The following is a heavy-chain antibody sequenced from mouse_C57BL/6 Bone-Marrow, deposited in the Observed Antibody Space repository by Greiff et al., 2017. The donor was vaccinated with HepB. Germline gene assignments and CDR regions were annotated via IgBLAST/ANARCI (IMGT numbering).Heavy chain of an antibody. J-gene: IGHJ2*01. CDR1: GFTFSSYA. CDR3: TRGGYGSSPYYFDY. V-gene: IGHV5-9-1*02. D-gene: IGHD1-1*01. Sequence: EVHLVESGEGLVKPGGSLKLSCAASGFTFSSYAMSWVRQTPEKRLEWVAYISSGGDYIYYADTVKGRFTISRDNARNTLYLQMSSLKSEDTAMYYCTRGGYGSSPYYFDYWGQGTTLTVSS. CDR2: ISSGGDYI.